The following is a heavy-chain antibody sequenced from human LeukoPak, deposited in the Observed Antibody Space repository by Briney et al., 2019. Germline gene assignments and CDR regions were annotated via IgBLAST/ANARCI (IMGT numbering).Heavy chain of an antibody. V-gene: IGHV3-74*01. CDR3: AKEIDGFDV. CDR1: GFTFNNYW. Sequence: GGSLRLSCAASGFTFNNYWMHWVRQAPGLGLVWVSSIRFDGGDTAYADSAKGRFTISRDNAKNTMFLQMNNLRAEDTAVYYCAKEIDGFDVWGQGTLVTVSS. CDR2: IRFDGGDT. J-gene: IGHJ3*01.